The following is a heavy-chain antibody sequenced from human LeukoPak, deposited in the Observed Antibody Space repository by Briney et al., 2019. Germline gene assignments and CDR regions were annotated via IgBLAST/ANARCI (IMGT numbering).Heavy chain of an antibody. V-gene: IGHV4-30-2*01. J-gene: IGHJ4*02. D-gene: IGHD4-23*01. CDR1: GGSISSGGHS. CDR2: IYHTGNT. Sequence: SETLSLTCAVSGGSISSGGHSWSWIQQPPGKGLEWIGYIYHTGNTYYNPSLKSRVTISVDRSKNQFSLRLSSVTAADTAVYYCARGPSQKSDLDKTTRVRGFFDYWGQGTLVTVSS. CDR3: ARGPSQKSDLDKTTRVRGFFDY.